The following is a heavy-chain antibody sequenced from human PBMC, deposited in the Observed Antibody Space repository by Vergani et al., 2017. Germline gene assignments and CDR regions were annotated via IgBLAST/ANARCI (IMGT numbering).Heavy chain of an antibody. D-gene: IGHD1-26*01. CDR2: IYYSGST. J-gene: IGHJ5*02. CDR1: GGSISSGSYY. V-gene: IGHV4-39*01. Sequence: QVQLQESGPGLVKPSQTLSLTCTVSGGSISSGSYYWGWIRQPPGKGLEWIGSIYYSGSTYYNPSLKSRVTISVDTSKNQFSLKLSSVTAADTAVYYCARQGAETNWFDPWGQGTLVTVSS. CDR3: ARQGAETNWFDP.